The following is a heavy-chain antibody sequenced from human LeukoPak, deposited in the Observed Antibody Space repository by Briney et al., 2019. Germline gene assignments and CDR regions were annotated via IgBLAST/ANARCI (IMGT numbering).Heavy chain of an antibody. CDR3: ANGYSSSWYNGGFDY. CDR1: GYSFTSYW. V-gene: IGHV5-51*01. CDR2: IYPGDSDT. J-gene: IGHJ4*02. Sequence: GESLKISCKGSGYSFTSYWIGWVRQMPGKGLEWMGIIYPGDSDTRYSPSLQGQVTISADKSISTAYLQWSSLRASDTAMYYCANGYSSSWYNGGFDYWGQGTLVTVSS. D-gene: IGHD6-13*01.